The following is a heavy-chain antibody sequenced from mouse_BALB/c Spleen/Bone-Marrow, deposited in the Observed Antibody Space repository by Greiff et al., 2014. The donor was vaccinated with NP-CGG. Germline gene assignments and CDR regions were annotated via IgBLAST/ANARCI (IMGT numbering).Heavy chain of an antibody. CDR1: GFTFSDFY. Sequence: EVNVVESGGGFVKPGGSLKLSCAASGFTFSDFYMFWFRQTPEKRLEWVATISNGGTYTYYPDSVKGRFTISRDNAKNNLHLQMSSLKSEDTAMYYCARSGERYGAMDYWGQGTSVTVTS. D-gene: IGHD1-1*02. V-gene: IGHV5-4*02. CDR3: ARSGERYGAMDY. J-gene: IGHJ4*01. CDR2: ISNGGTYT.